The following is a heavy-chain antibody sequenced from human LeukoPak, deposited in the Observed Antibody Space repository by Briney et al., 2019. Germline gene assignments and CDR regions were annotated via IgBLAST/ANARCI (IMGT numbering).Heavy chain of an antibody. Sequence: SETLSLTCTVSGGSISSYYWSWIRQPPGKGLEWIWYIYYSGSTNYNPSLKSRVTISVDTSKNQFSLKLSSVTAADTAVYYCARAPYYGDSSNWFDPWGQGTLVTVSS. D-gene: IGHD4-17*01. J-gene: IGHJ5*02. CDR3: ARAPYYGDSSNWFDP. CDR2: IYYSGST. CDR1: GGSISSYY. V-gene: IGHV4-59*01.